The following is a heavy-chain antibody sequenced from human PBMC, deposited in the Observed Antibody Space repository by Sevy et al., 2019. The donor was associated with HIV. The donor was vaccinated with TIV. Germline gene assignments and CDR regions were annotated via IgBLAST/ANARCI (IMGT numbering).Heavy chain of an antibody. V-gene: IGHV3-21*01. J-gene: IGHJ4*02. CDR3: ARDLIPTPIIRGPFDY. Sequence: GGSLRLSCAASGFTFSHYSMNWVRQAPGKGLEWVSSISSSSSYIYYADSVKGRFTISRDNAKNSLYLQMNGLRAEDTAMYYCARDLIPTPIIRGPFDYWGQGSLVTVSS. D-gene: IGHD3-10*01. CDR1: GFTFSHYS. CDR2: ISSSSSYI.